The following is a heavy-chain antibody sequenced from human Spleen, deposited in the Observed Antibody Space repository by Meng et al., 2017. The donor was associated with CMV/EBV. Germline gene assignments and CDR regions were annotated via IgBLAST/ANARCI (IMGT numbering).Heavy chain of an antibody. CDR3: ARNWGLDY. Sequence: GESLKISCAASGFPFSSYAMHWVRQAPGKGLEWVTLTSCDGSNKYYADSVKGRFTISRDNSKNTLYLQMNSLRADDTAVYFCARNWGLDYWGQGALVTVSS. D-gene: IGHD7-27*01. CDR2: TSCDGSNK. J-gene: IGHJ4*02. V-gene: IGHV3-30-3*01. CDR1: GFPFSSYA.